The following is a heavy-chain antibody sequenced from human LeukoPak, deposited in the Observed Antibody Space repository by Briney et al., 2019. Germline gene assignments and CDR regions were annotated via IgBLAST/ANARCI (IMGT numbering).Heavy chain of an antibody. CDR3: AGSYHYYMDV. V-gene: IGHV4-61*05. CDR1: GGSISSSGYY. CDR2: ISYIGST. J-gene: IGHJ6*03. Sequence: SETLSLTCTVSGGSISSSGYYWGWIRQPPGKGLEWIGYISYIGSTKYNPSLKSRVTISEDTSKKQFSLKLSSVTAADTAVYYCAGSYHYYMDVWGKGTTVTVSS.